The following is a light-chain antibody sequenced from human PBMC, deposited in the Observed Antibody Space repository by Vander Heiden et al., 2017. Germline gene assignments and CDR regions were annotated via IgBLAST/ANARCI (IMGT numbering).Light chain of an antibody. CDR3: NSRDTSGDHVV. CDR2: GNN. CDR1: SLRNYY. J-gene: IGLJ2*01. V-gene: IGLV3-19*01. Sequence: SSELTQEPAVSVALGQTVRITYQGDSLRNYYASWYQQKPGQAPLLVIYGNNNRPSGIPDRFSGSSSGDTTSLTITGAQARDEADYYCNSRDTSGDHVVFGGGTKLTVL.